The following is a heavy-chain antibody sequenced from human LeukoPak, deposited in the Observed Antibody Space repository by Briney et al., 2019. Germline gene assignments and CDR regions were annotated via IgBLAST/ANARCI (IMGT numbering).Heavy chain of an antibody. CDR3: AKDGSGWWHNPYWYFDL. V-gene: IGHV3-23*01. CDR2: ISGSGGST. Sequence: PGGSLRLSFAASGFTFSSYAMSWVRQAPGKGLEWVSAISGSGGSTYYADSVKGRFTISRDNSKNTLYLQMNSQRAEDTAVYYRAKDGSGWWHNPYWYFDLWGRGTLVTVSS. CDR1: GFTFSSYA. J-gene: IGHJ2*01. D-gene: IGHD6-19*01.